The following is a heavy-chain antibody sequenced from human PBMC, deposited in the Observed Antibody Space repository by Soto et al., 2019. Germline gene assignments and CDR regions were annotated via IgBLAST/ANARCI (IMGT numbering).Heavy chain of an antibody. D-gene: IGHD3-10*01. Sequence: VASVKVSCKASGYTFTSYGISWVRQAPGQGLEWMGWISAYNGNTNYAQKLQGRVTMTTDTSTSTAYMELRSLRSDDTAVYYCARDTGSGSHFSRYYYGMDVWGQGTTVTVSS. J-gene: IGHJ6*02. CDR2: ISAYNGNT. CDR1: GYTFTSYG. CDR3: ARDTGSGSHFSRYYYGMDV. V-gene: IGHV1-18*04.